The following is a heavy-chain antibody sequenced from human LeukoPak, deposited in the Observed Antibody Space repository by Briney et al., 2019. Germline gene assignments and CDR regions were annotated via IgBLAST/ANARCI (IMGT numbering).Heavy chain of an antibody. CDR2: IKGDGSNT. CDR1: GFTFSSYW. CDR3: ARAILTPGGATVTRYFDY. D-gene: IGHD4-17*01. Sequence: GGSLRLSCAASGFTFSSYWMHWVRQAPGKGLVWVSRIKGDGSNTNYADSVKGRFTISRDNAKNTLCLQMNSLRAEDTAVYYCARAILTPGGATVTRYFDYWGQGTLVTVSS. V-gene: IGHV3-74*01. J-gene: IGHJ4*02.